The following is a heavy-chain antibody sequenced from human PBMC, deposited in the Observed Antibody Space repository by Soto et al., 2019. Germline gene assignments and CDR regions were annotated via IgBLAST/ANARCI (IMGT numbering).Heavy chain of an antibody. CDR1: VFTFSDHF. CDR2: IRDKAGSYNT. Sequence: SLRLSCTSSVFTFSDHFRYWVLQNPFKLLEFFGRIRDKAGSYNTDYAASVKGRFTISRDDSKNSLYLQMNSLKIEDTAVYYCARDGVICSGSYCYLDYWGHGTLVTVSS. V-gene: IGHV3-72*01. D-gene: IGHD2-15*01. J-gene: IGHJ4*01. CDR3: ARDGVICSGSYCYLDY.